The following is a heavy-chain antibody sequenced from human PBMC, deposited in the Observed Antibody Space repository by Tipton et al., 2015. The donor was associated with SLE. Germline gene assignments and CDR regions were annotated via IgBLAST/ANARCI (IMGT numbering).Heavy chain of an antibody. CDR1: GFTFSTSW. CDR3: GRVGPDWAVDY. J-gene: IGHJ4*02. Sequence: SLRLSCAVSGFTFSTSWMHWVRQAAGKGLVWVSRINIDGSSTNYADSVRGRFTISRDNAKNTLYLQMNSLRADDSAIYYCGRVGPDWAVDYWGQGALVTVSS. CDR2: INIDGSST. V-gene: IGHV3-74*01. D-gene: IGHD3-9*01.